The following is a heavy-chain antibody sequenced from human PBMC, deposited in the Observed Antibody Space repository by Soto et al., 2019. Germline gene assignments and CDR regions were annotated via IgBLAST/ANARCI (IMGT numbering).Heavy chain of an antibody. J-gene: IGHJ6*02. D-gene: IGHD3-10*01. CDR1: GYNFTGYY. CDR3: ASRHYYGSGSAPYYYYGMDV. Sequence: QVQLVQSGAEVKKPGASVKVSCKASGYNFTGYYMHWVRQAPGQGLEWMGWINPNSGGTNYAQKFQGRVTMTRDTSISTAYMELSRLRSDDTAVYYCASRHYYGSGSAPYYYYGMDVWGQGTTVTVSS. V-gene: IGHV1-2*02. CDR2: INPNSGGT.